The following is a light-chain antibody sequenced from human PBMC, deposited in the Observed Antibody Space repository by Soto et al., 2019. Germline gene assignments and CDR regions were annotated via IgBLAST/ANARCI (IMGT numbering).Light chain of an antibody. Sequence: DIVMTQSPDSLAVSLGERATINCKSSQSVLYSSNNKNYLAWYQQKPGQPPKLLIYWASTRESGVPDRFSGSGSGTDFTLTISSLQAEDVAVYYCQQCYCVPYTFGQGTKLEIK. J-gene: IGKJ2*01. CDR3: QQCYCVPYT. CDR1: QSVLYSSNNKNY. V-gene: IGKV4-1*01. CDR2: WAS.